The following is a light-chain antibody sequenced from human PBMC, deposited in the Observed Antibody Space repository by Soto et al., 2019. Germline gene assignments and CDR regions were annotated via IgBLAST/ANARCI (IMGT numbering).Light chain of an antibody. V-gene: IGKV1-27*01. CDR3: QKYNSAPLT. Sequence: DIQMTQSPSSLSASVGDTVTITCRASQDISNYLAWYQQKPGRVPKVLIYAASTLQSGVPSRFSAIGSGTYLTLTICSLQPEDVATYYCQKYNSAPLTFGGGTKVEIK. J-gene: IGKJ4*01. CDR1: QDISNY. CDR2: AAS.